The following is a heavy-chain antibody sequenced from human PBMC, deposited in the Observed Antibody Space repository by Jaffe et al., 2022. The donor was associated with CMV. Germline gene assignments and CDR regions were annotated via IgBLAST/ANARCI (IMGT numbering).Heavy chain of an antibody. D-gene: IGHD3-3*01. Sequence: EVQLVESGGGLVQPGGSLRLSCAASGFTFSSYAMSWVRQAPGKGLEWVSAISGSGGSTYYADSVKGRFTISRDNSKNTLYLQMNSLRAEDTAVYYCAKARKVVYDFWSGYCFDYWGQGTLVTVSS. CDR1: GFTFSSYA. J-gene: IGHJ4*02. CDR2: ISGSGGST. V-gene: IGHV3-23*04. CDR3: AKARKVVYDFWSGYCFDY.